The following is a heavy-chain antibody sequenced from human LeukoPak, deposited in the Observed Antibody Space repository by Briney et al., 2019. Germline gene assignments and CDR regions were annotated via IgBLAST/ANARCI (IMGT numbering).Heavy chain of an antibody. CDR2: ISGSAGST. D-gene: IGHD3-22*01. V-gene: IGHV3-23*01. Sequence: GGSLRLSCAASGFTFSSYAMNWVRQAPGKGLEWVSSISGSAGSTYYADSVKGRFTISRDNSKNTLHLQMNSLRAEDTAVYYCARCPVSYDSSARWFDPWGQGTPVTVSS. CDR1: GFTFSSYA. J-gene: IGHJ5*02. CDR3: ARCPVSYDSSARWFDP.